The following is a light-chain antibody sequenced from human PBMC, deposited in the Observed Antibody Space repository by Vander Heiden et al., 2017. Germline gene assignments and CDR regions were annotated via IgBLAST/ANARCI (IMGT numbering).Light chain of an antibody. V-gene: IGKV1-39*01. CDR3: QQCDSTPYT. Sequence: IQLTPSPSSLSASVGDRVTITCRASQSISSYLNWYQQKPGKAPKLLIYAASSLESGVPSRFSGSGSGTDFTLTISRLQPEDIATYYCQQCDSTPYTFGQGTKLEIK. CDR2: AAS. J-gene: IGKJ2*01. CDR1: QSISSY.